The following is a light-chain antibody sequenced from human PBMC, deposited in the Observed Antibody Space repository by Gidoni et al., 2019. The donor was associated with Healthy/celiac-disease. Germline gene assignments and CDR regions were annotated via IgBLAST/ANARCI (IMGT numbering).Light chain of an antibody. CDR3: QQSYSTPKT. CDR1: QSISSY. Sequence: DIQMTQSPSSLSASVGERVTITCRSSQSISSYLNWYQQKPGKAPKLLIYAASSLQSGVPSRFSGSGSGTDFTLTISSLQPEEFATYSCQQSYSTPKTFGQGTKVEIK. J-gene: IGKJ1*01. CDR2: AAS. V-gene: IGKV1-39*01.